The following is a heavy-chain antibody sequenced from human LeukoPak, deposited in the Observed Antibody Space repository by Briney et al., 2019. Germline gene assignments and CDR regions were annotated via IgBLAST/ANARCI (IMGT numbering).Heavy chain of an antibody. J-gene: IGHJ4*02. CDR1: GFTFSSYG. D-gene: IGHD2-15*01. Sequence: PGGSLRLSCAASGFTFSSYGRSWVRQAPGKGLEWVSAITGSGGSTYYADSVNGRFIISRDNSKNTVYLRMSSLRAEDTGVYYCAKRVAYGSGNYWDYWGQGTLVTVSS. CDR2: ITGSGGST. CDR3: AKRVAYGSGNYWDY. V-gene: IGHV3-23*01.